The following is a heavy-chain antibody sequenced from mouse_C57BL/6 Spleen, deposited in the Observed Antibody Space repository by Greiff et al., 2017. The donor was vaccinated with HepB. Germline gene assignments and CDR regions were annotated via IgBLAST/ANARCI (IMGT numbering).Heavy chain of an antibody. CDR1: GYTFTDYY. Sequence: EVQLQQSGPELVKPGASVKISCKASGYTFTDYYMNWVKQSHGKSLEWIGDINPNNGGTSYNQKFKGKATLTVDKSSSTAYMELRSLTSEDSGVYYCAREDYSSGYYAMDYWGQGTSVTVSS. CDR2: INPNNGGT. D-gene: IGHD2-5*01. J-gene: IGHJ4*01. CDR3: AREDYSSGYYAMDY. V-gene: IGHV1-26*01.